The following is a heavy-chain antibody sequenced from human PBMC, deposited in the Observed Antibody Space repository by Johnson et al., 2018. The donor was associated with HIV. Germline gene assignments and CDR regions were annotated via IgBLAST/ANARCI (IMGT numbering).Heavy chain of an antibody. CDR1: GFTFSNYA. V-gene: IGHV3-30*04. J-gene: IGHJ3*02. Sequence: QVQLVESGGGVVQPGRSLRLSCAASGFTFSNYAMHWVRQAPGKGLEWVSVISLDGSNKYYADSVKGRFTISRDTSKNTLYLQMNSLRAQETAVYYCARDIYSVSGYQDIWGQETLVTVSS. D-gene: IGHD3-3*01. CDR2: ISLDGSNK. CDR3: ARDIYSVSGYQDI.